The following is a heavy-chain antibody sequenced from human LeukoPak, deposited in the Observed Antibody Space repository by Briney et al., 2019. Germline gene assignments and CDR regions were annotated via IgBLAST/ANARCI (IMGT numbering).Heavy chain of an antibody. CDR3: AKTRSSGYYYFAFDI. D-gene: IGHD3-22*01. CDR1: GFTFDDYA. V-gene: IGHV3-43*02. Sequence: PGGSLRLSCAASGFTFDDYAMQWVRQAPGKGLKWVSLISGDGSRTHYADSVKGRFTISRDNTNNSQYLQMNSLGTAATASYYCAKTRSSGYYYFAFDIWGQGTMVTVSS. J-gene: IGHJ3*02. CDR2: ISGDGSRT.